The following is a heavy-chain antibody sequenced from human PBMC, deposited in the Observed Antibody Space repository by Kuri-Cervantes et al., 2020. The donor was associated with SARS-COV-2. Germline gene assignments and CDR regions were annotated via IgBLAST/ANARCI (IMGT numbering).Heavy chain of an antibody. J-gene: IGHJ3*02. CDR3: AKDWGSGWPDAFDI. CDR2: IKKDGSEG. V-gene: IGHV3-7*03. CDR1: GLTFSNYW. D-gene: IGHD6-19*01. Sequence: GESLKISCAASGLTFSNYWMRWVRQAPGKGPEWVASIKKDGSEGYYVDSVKGRFTISRDDAKNSLYLQMNSLRDEDTAVYYCAKDWGSGWPDAFDIWGQGTMVTVSS.